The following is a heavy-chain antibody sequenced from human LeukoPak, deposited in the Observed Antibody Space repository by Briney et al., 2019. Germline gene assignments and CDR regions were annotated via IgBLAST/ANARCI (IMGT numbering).Heavy chain of an antibody. CDR3: ARRLLAAPGSPHCFDP. CDR2: IYYSGST. V-gene: IGHV4-39*01. Sequence: SETLSLTCTVSGGSFSSSSYYWGWIRQPPGKGLEWIGNIYYSGSTYYNPSLKSRVTISVDTSKNQFSLKLSSVTAADTAVYYYARRLLAAPGSPHCFDPWGQGTLVNVSS. D-gene: IGHD6-13*01. CDR1: GGSFSSSSYY. J-gene: IGHJ5*02.